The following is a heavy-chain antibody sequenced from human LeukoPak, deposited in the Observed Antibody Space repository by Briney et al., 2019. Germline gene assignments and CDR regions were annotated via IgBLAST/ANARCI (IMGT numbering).Heavy chain of an antibody. J-gene: IGHJ5*02. V-gene: IGHV4-31*03. CDR1: GGSISSGGYY. D-gene: IGHD2-2*01. CDR3: ARAPPGYQLRKNWFDP. Sequence: PSETLSLTCTVSGGSISSGGYYWSWIRQHPGKGLEWIGYIYYSGSTYYNPSLKSRVTISVDTSKNQFSLKLSSVTAADTAVYYCARAPPGYQLRKNWFDPWGQGTLVTVSS. CDR2: IYYSGST.